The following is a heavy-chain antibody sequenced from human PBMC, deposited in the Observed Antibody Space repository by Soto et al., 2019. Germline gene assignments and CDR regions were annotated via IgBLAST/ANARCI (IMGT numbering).Heavy chain of an antibody. V-gene: IGHV4-30-2*01. CDR3: ARLHFGEGLDY. J-gene: IGHJ4*02. D-gene: IGHD3-10*01. CDR2: ILHTGGT. Sequence: PLSLTFAVSGGSISGGGFSWSWIRQPPGKGLEWIGYILHTGGTQYNPSLKSRVSMSVDKSKNQFSLHLTSVTAADTAVYYCARLHFGEGLDYWSQGAWVTVSS. CDR1: GGSISGGGFS.